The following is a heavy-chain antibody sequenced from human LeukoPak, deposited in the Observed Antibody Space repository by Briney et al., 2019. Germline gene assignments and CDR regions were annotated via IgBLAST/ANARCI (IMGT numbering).Heavy chain of an antibody. J-gene: IGHJ4*02. Sequence: ASVKVSCKASGHTFTSYAMHWVRQAPGQRLEWMGWINAGNGNTKYSQKFQGRVTITRDTSASTAYMELSSLRSEDTAVYYCASSGGAGAMVRGALGYWGQGTLVTVSS. CDR2: INAGNGNT. CDR3: ASSGGAGAMVRGALGY. V-gene: IGHV1-3*01. CDR1: GHTFTSYA. D-gene: IGHD3-10*01.